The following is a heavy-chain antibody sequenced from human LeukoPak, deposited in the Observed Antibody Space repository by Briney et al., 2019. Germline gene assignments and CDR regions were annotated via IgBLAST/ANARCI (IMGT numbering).Heavy chain of an antibody. Sequence: GGSLRLSCAASGFTFSSYSMNWVRQAPGKGLEWVSSISSSSSYIYYADSVKGRFTISRDNAKNSLYLQTNSLRAEDTAVYYCARDTDPYCGGDCDRDYWGQGTLVTVSS. CDR2: ISSSSSYI. CDR1: GFTFSSYS. D-gene: IGHD2-21*02. CDR3: ARDTDPYCGGDCDRDY. J-gene: IGHJ4*02. V-gene: IGHV3-21*01.